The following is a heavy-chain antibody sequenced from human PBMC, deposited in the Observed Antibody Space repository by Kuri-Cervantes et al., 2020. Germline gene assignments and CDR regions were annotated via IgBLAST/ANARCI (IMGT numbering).Heavy chain of an antibody. V-gene: IGHV4-39*07. Sequence: GSLRLSCTVSGGSISGSSYYWGWIRQPPGKGLEWIGSIYYSGSTYYNPSLKSRVTISVDTSKNQFSLKLSSVTAADTAVYYCARATYYYGSGSYFYWGQGTLVTVSS. D-gene: IGHD3-10*01. CDR2: IYYSGST. CDR1: GGSISGSSYY. CDR3: ARATYYYGSGSYFY. J-gene: IGHJ4*02.